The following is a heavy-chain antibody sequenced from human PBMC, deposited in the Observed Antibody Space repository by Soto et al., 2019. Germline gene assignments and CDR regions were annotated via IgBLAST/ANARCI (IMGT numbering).Heavy chain of an antibody. CDR3: ARVHYYDSSGNWFDP. J-gene: IGHJ5*02. V-gene: IGHV4-31*03. CDR1: GGSISSGGYF. CDR2: IYYSGST. Sequence: SETLSLTCTVSGGSISSGGYFWSWIRQHPGKGLEWIGYIYYSGSTCYNPSLKSRVTISVDTSKNQFSLKLSSVTAADTAVYYCARVHYYDSSGNWFDPWGQGTVVTVSS. D-gene: IGHD3-22*01.